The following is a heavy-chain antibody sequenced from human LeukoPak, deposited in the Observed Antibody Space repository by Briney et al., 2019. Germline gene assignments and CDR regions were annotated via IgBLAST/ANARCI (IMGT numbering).Heavy chain of an antibody. D-gene: IGHD3-22*01. Sequence: SETLSLTCAVYGGSFSGYYWSWIRQPPGKGLEWIGEINHSGSTNYNPSLKSRVTISVDTSKNQFSLKLSSVTAADTAVYYCARGEGYDSSGYTVGYWFDPWGQGTLVTVSS. V-gene: IGHV4-34*01. CDR3: ARGEGYDSSGYTVGYWFDP. J-gene: IGHJ5*02. CDR2: INHSGST. CDR1: GGSFSGYY.